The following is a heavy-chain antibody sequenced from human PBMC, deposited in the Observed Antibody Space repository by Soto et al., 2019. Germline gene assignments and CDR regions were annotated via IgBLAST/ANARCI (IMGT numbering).Heavy chain of an antibody. D-gene: IGHD3-22*01. CDR1: GYSFTSYW. CDR2: IYPGDSDT. Sequence: GESLKISCKGSGYSFTSYWIGWVRQMPGKGLEWMGIIYPGDSDTRYSPSFQGQVTISADKSISTAYLQWSSLKASDTAMYYCARSYYYDSSGYPYDAFDIWGQGTMVTVSS. CDR3: ARSYYYDSSGYPYDAFDI. J-gene: IGHJ3*02. V-gene: IGHV5-51*01.